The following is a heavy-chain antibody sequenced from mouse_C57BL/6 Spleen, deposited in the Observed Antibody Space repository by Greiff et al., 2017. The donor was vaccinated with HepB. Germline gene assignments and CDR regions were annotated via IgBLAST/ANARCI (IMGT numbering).Heavy chain of an antibody. CDR1: GFTFSDFY. V-gene: IGHV5-16*01. D-gene: IGHD2-10*02. CDR2: INYDGSST. Sequence: VESEGGLVQPGSSMKLSCTASGFTFSDFYMAWVRPGPKKGLEWVANINYDGSSTYYLDSLKSRFNISRDNAKNLLYLQMSSLKSEDTATYYCARVGSPSYWYFDVWGTGTTVTVSS. J-gene: IGHJ1*03. CDR3: ARVGSPSYWYFDV.